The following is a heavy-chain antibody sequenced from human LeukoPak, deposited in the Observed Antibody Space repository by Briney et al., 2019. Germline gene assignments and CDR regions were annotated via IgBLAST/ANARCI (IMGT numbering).Heavy chain of an antibody. D-gene: IGHD6-13*01. Sequence: PSETLSLTCTVSGGSISGYYWSWIRQPPGKGLEWIGYTYYSGSTNYNPSLKSRVTISVDTSKNQFSLKLSSVTAADTAVYYCATHSAAAAVYFDYWGQGALVTVSS. J-gene: IGHJ4*02. CDR2: TYYSGST. CDR3: ATHSAAAAVYFDY. CDR1: GGSISGYY. V-gene: IGHV4-59*08.